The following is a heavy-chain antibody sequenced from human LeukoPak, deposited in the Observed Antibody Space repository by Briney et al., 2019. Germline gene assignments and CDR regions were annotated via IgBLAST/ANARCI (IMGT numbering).Heavy chain of an antibody. D-gene: IGHD1-26*01. CDR2: ISYDGSNK. CDR1: GFTFSSYA. V-gene: IGHV3-30*01. J-gene: IGHJ4*02. Sequence: PGGSLRLSCAASGFTFSSYAMHWVRQAPGKGLEWVAVISYDGSNKCYADSVKGRFTISRDNSKNTLYLQMNSLRAEDTAVYYCARVRGSGSYSDYWGQGTLVTVSS. CDR3: ARVRGSGSYSDY.